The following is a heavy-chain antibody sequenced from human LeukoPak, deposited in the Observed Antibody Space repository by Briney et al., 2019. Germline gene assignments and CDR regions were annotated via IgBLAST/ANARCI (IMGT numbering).Heavy chain of an antibody. CDR1: GFTFSSYG. V-gene: IGHV3-33*06. D-gene: IGHD6-6*01. CDR3: AKDSQYSSSWSTN. CDR2: IWHDGSKK. J-gene: IGHJ4*02. Sequence: GGSLRLSCAASGFTFSSYGMHWVRQAPGKGLEWVAVIWHDGSKKYYGDSVKGRFTISRDNSKNTQYLQMNSLRVEDTAVYYCAKDSQYSSSWSTNWGQGTLVTVSS.